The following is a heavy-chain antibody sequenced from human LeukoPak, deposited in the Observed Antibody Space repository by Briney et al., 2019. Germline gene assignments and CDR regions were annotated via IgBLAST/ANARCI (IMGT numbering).Heavy chain of an antibody. J-gene: IGHJ4*02. Sequence: PGGSLRLSCAASGFTFSTYWMHWVRQAPGKGLVWVSHLIVDGSGATYADSVKGRFTISRDNAKNTLYLHMNSLRAEDTAVYYCARATRIYSSGWYYSFDYWGQGTLVTVSS. D-gene: IGHD6-19*01. CDR3: ARATRIYSSGWYYSFDY. CDR1: GFTFSTYW. V-gene: IGHV3-74*01. CDR2: LIVDGSGA.